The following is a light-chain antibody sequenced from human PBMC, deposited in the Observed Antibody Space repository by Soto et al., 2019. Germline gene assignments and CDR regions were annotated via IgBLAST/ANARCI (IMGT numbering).Light chain of an antibody. CDR2: EGT. Sequence: QSVLTQPASVSGSPGQSITISCTGTSSDVGTYNLVSWYQQHPGKAPKLMVYEGTKRPSGVSNRFSGSKSGNTASLTISGLQADYVADYYCCSYVRTSTYVFGTRTKFTVL. V-gene: IGLV2-23*01. CDR3: CSYVRTSTYV. J-gene: IGLJ1*01. CDR1: SSDVGTYNL.